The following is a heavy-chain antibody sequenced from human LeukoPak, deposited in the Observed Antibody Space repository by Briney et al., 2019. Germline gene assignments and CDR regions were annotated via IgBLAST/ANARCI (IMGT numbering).Heavy chain of an antibody. CDR1: GGSISSGDCY. V-gene: IGHV4-30-4*08. CDR3: ARDSRYSSGSPRDWFDP. CDR2: IYYSGST. Sequence: KTSETLSLTCTVSGGSISSGDCYWSWIRQPPGKGLEWIGYIYYSGSTYYNPSLKRRVTISVDTSKNQFSLKLSSVTAADTAVYYCARDSRYSSGSPRDWFDPWGQGTLVTVSS. J-gene: IGHJ5*02. D-gene: IGHD3-22*01.